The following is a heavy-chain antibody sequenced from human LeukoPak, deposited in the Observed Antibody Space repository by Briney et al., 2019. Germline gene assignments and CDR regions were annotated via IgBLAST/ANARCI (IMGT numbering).Heavy chain of an antibody. CDR3: ARAFQELPQLYYYYYMDV. D-gene: IGHD6-13*01. CDR2: ISSSSSTI. J-gene: IGHJ6*03. Sequence: PGGPLRLSCAASGFAFSSYEMNWVRQAPGKGLEGVSYISSSSSTIYYADSLKGRFTISRDNAKNSLYLQMNSLRAEDTAVYYCARAFQELPQLYYYYYMDVWGKGTTVTVSS. V-gene: IGHV3-48*03. CDR1: GFAFSSYE.